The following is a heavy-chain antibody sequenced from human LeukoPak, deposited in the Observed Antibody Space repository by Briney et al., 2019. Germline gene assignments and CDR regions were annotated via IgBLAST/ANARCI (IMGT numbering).Heavy chain of an antibody. Sequence: PGESLRLSCAASGFTFSNAWMSWVRQAPGKGLEWVANILPDGSQKYYVDSVKGRFTISRDNPRNSLYLQINSLRAEDTAVYYCGRLAHNAWYAIDYWGQGTLVTVSS. CDR1: GFTFSNAW. V-gene: IGHV3-7*01. CDR3: GRLAHNAWYAIDY. D-gene: IGHD2-2*01. J-gene: IGHJ4*02. CDR2: ILPDGSQK.